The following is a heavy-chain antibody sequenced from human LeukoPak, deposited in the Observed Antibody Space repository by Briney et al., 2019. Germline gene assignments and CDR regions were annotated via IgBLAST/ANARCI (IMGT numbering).Heavy chain of an antibody. CDR1: GFTFSNYA. V-gene: IGHV3-23*01. J-gene: IGHJ5*02. D-gene: IGHD2-21*01. Sequence: GGCLRLACAATGFTFSNYAIRWVRQAGGKGVGWVAYINGDGASTYYADSVRGRFTISNANSNTTLYLQMNSLRPEDTAVYYCAKDLLLPPHPPATFDPWGQGTLVTVSS. CDR3: AKDLLLPPHPPATFDP. CDR2: INGDGAST.